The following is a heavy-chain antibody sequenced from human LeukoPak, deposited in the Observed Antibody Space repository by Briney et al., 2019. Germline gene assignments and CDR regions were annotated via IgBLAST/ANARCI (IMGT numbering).Heavy chain of an antibody. CDR3: ARRPEDHYYDSPSKATFDI. J-gene: IGHJ3*02. CDR1: GGSISSYY. V-gene: IGHV4-59*01. CDR2: IYYSGST. D-gene: IGHD3-22*01. Sequence: SETLSLTCTVSGGSISSYYWSWIRQPPGKGLEWIGYIYYSGSTNYNPSLKSRVTISVDTSKNQFSLKLSSVTAADTAMYFCARRPEDHYYDSPSKATFDIWGHGTMVTVSS.